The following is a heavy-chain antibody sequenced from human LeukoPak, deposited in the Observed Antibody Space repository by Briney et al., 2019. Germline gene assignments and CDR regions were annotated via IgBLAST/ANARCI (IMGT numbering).Heavy chain of an antibody. D-gene: IGHD5-18*01. CDR3: AKDLRRGYSYGFFDY. CDR2: INWNGSGA. V-gene: IGHV3-20*04. Sequence: GGSLRLSCAASGFTFDDYGMSWVRQVPGKGLEWVSGINWNGSGAGYADSVKGRFTISRDNAKNSLYLQMNSLRTEDTALYYCAKDLRRGYSYGFFDYWGQGTLVTVSS. CDR1: GFTFDDYG. J-gene: IGHJ4*02.